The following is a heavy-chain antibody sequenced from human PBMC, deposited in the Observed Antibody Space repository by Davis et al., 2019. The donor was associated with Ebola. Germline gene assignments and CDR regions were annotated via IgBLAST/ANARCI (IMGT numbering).Heavy chain of an antibody. Sequence: ASVKVSCKSSGYTFTSYYMHWVRQAPGQGLEWMGIINPSGGSTSYAQKFQGRVTMTRDTSTSTVYMELSSLTSEDTAVYYCARVRTGYYYDSSDSPSWFDPWGQGALVTVSS. V-gene: IGHV1-46*01. CDR1: GYTFTSYY. CDR2: INPSGGST. J-gene: IGHJ5*02. D-gene: IGHD3-22*01. CDR3: ARVRTGYYYDSSDSPSWFDP.